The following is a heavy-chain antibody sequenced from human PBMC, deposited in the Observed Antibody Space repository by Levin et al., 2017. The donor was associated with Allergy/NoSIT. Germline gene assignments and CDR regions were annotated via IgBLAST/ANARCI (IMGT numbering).Heavy chain of an antibody. CDR3: ARDPLFRNDFWDAFDI. Sequence: GGSLRLSCAASGFTFSSYAMHWVRQAPGRGLEWVAVISYDGSNKYYADSVKGRFTISRDNSKNTLYLQMNSLRAEDTAVYYCARDPLFRNDFWDAFDIWGQGTMVTVSS. CDR1: GFTFSSYA. CDR2: ISYDGSNK. V-gene: IGHV3-30*04. J-gene: IGHJ3*02. D-gene: IGHD3-3*01.